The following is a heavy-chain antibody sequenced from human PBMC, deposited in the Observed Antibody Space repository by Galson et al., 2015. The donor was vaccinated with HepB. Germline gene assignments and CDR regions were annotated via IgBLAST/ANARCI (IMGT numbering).Heavy chain of an antibody. Sequence: ETLSLTCTVSGGSISSSSYYWGWIRQPPGKGLEWIGSIYYSGSTYYNPSLKSRVTISVDTSKNQFSLNLSSVTAADTAVYYCARQTGRKHPHFAYWGQGTLVTVSS. V-gene: IGHV4-39*01. CDR1: GGSISSSSYY. J-gene: IGHJ4*02. CDR2: IYYSGST. CDR3: ARQTGRKHPHFAY. D-gene: IGHD1-14*01.